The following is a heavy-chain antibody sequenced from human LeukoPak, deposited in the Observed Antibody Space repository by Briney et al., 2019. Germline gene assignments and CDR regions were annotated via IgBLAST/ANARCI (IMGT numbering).Heavy chain of an antibody. CDR3: ARGNSSHY. CDR1: GFTFSNYE. V-gene: IGHV3-48*03. J-gene: IGHJ4*02. Sequence: GGSLRLSCAASGFTFSNYEMNWVRQAPGKGLEWVSYLSSSGFTMYYADSVKGRFTISRDNAKNSLYLQMNSLRAEDTAVYYCARGNSSHYWGQGTLVTVSS. D-gene: IGHD3-22*01. CDR2: LSSSGFTM.